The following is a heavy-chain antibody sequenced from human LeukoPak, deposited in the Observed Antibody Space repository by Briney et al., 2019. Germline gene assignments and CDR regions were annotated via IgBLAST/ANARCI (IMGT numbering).Heavy chain of an antibody. CDR3: ARVDWTFDAFDI. CDR1: GGSFSGYY. J-gene: IGHJ3*02. Sequence: SETLSLTCAVYGGSFSGYYWSWIRQPPGKGLEWIGEINHSGSTNYNPSLKSRVTISVDTSKNQFPLKLSSVTAADTAVYYCARVDWTFDAFDIWGQGTMVTVSS. D-gene: IGHD1-1*01. CDR2: INHSGST. V-gene: IGHV4-34*01.